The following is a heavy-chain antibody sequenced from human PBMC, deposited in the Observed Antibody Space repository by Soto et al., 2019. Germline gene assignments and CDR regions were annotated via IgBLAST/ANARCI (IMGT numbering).Heavy chain of an antibody. CDR2: ISYDGSNK. J-gene: IGHJ4*02. D-gene: IGHD1-26*01. CDR3: AKASPPDGEWELDY. Sequence: PGGSLRLSCAASGFTFSSYGMHWVRQAPGKGLEWVAVISYDGSNKYYADPVKGRFTISRDNSKNTLYLQMNSLRAEDTDVYYCAKASPPDGEWELDYWGQGTLVTVSS. CDR1: GFTFSSYG. V-gene: IGHV3-30*18.